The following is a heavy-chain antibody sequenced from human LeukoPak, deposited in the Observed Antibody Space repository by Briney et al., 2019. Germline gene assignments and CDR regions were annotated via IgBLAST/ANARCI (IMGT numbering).Heavy chain of an antibody. CDR3: ARGRSGSYFDT. V-gene: IGHV3-13*04. D-gene: IGHD1-26*01. Sequence: GGSLRLSCAASGFTFRSYDMHWVRQATGKGLEWVSAISTTGDTYYPGSVKGRFTISRENAKSSLYLQMNSLRAEDTAVYYCARGRSGSYFDTWGQGTPVAVSS. CDR2: ISTTGDT. J-gene: IGHJ4*02. CDR1: GFTFRSYD.